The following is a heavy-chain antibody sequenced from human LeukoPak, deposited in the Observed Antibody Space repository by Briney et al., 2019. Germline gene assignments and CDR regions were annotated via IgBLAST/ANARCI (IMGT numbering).Heavy chain of an antibody. D-gene: IGHD3-3*01. V-gene: IGHV3-20*04. J-gene: IGHJ6*03. CDR3: ARDGGDYDFWSGYYTGYYYYYYMDV. Sequence: GGSLRLSCAASGFTFDDYGMSWVRQAPGKGLEWVSGINWNGGSTGYADSVKGRFTISRDNAKNSLYLQMNSLRAEDTALYYCARDGGDYDFWSGYYTGYYYYYYMDVWGKGTTVTVSS. CDR1: GFTFDDYG. CDR2: INWNGGST.